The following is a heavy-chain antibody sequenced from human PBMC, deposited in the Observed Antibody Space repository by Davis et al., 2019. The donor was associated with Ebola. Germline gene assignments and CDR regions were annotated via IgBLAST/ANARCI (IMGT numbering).Heavy chain of an antibody. CDR1: GFTFSSYG. Sequence: GESLKISCAASGFTFSSYGMHWVRQAPGKGLEWVAVISYDGSNKYYADSVKGRFTISRDNSKSTLYLQMNSLRAEDTAVYYCARAKYYYGSGSYGDYWGQGTLVTVSS. J-gene: IGHJ4*02. D-gene: IGHD3-10*01. CDR3: ARAKYYYGSGSYGDY. CDR2: ISYDGSNK. V-gene: IGHV3-30*03.